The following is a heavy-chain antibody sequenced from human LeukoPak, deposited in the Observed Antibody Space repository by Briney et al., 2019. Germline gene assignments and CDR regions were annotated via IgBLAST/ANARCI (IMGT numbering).Heavy chain of an antibody. CDR2: ISSSSSYI. D-gene: IGHD2-15*01. Sequence: PAGSLRLSCAASGFTFSSYSMNWVRQPPGKGLEWVSSISSSSSYIYYADSVKGRFTISRDNAKNSLYLQMNSLRAEDTAVYYCASRALKGYGEFDPWGQGTLVTVSS. CDR1: GFTFSSYS. CDR3: ASRALKGYGEFDP. V-gene: IGHV3-21*01. J-gene: IGHJ5*02.